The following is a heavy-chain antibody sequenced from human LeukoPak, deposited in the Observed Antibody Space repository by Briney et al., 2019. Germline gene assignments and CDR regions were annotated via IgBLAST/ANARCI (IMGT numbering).Heavy chain of an antibody. Sequence: SETLSLTCTVSGGSISSYYWNWIRQPAGKGREWIGRIYPSGSTIYNPSLKSRVTMSEDTSKNPFSLKLSSVTAADTAVYYCARGIVGATFYLDYWGQGTLVTVSS. D-gene: IGHD1-26*01. J-gene: IGHJ4*02. V-gene: IGHV4-4*07. CDR1: GGSISSYY. CDR2: IYPSGST. CDR3: ARGIVGATFYLDY.